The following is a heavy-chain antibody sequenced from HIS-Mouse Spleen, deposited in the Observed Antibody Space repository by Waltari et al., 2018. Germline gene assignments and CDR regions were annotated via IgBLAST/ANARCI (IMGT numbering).Heavy chain of an antibody. CDR2: ISYDGSNK. Sequence: QVQLVESGGGVVQPGRSLRLSCAASGFTFSSYAMHWVRQAPGKGLGWVAVISYDGSNKSYADSVKGRFTISRDNSKNTLYLQMNSLRAEDTAVYYCARANWYYYYGMDVWGQGTTVTVSS. CDR3: ARANWYYYYGMDV. D-gene: IGHD1-1*01. V-gene: IGHV3-30*04. J-gene: IGHJ6*02. CDR1: GFTFSSYA.